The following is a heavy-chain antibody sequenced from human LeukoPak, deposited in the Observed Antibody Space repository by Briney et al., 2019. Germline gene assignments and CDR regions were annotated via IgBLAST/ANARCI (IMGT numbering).Heavy chain of an antibody. V-gene: IGHV3-30*02. Sequence: GGSLRLSCAASGFAFSNYGMHWVRQAPGKGLEWVAFIYYHGNNKNYADFVKGRFTISRDNSKNTLFLQMNSLRAEDTAVYYCARGNYYGSGCDFWGQGSLVTVSS. D-gene: IGHD3-10*01. J-gene: IGHJ4*02. CDR1: GFAFSNYG. CDR3: ARGNYYGSGCDF. CDR2: IYYHGNNK.